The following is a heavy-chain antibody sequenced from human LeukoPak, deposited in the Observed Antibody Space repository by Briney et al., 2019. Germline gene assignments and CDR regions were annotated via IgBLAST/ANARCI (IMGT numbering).Heavy chain of an antibody. CDR1: GGSISSGDYY. CDR3: ARGRGSMWLDNQYYYYGMDV. CDR2: IYYSGST. Sequence: PSETLSLTCTVSGGSISSGDYYWSWIRQPPGKGLEWIGYIYYSGSTYYNPSLKSRVTISVDTSKNQFSLKLSSVTAADTAVYYCARGRGSMWLDNQYYYYGMDVWGQGTTVTVSS. J-gene: IGHJ6*02. V-gene: IGHV4-30-4*01. D-gene: IGHD6-19*01.